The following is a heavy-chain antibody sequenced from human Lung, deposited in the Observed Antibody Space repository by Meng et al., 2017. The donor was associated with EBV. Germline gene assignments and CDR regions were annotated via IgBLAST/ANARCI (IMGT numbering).Heavy chain of an antibody. J-gene: IGHJ4*02. Sequence: VPLLQSGQEEKEPGAPVRVSYEASGYPFGSYGICWVRQAPGQGLGWMRWFVNYVDTYPAPKFQGRVTMTTDTHTNTAFMELRSLTSDDTAVYYCASGTPGRSYCDYWGQGTLVTVSS. CDR3: ASGTPGRSYCDY. D-gene: IGHD2-15*01. CDR2: FVNYVDT. V-gene: IGHV1-18*01. CDR1: GYPFGSYG.